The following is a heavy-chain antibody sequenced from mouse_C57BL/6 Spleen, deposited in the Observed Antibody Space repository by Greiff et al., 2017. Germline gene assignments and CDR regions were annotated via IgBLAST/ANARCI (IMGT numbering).Heavy chain of an antibody. D-gene: IGHD1-1*01. CDR1: GYTFTSYW. J-gene: IGHJ2*01. CDR3: ARSPRSHFDY. CDR2: IDPSDSYT. V-gene: IGHV1-50*01. Sequence: QVQLQQSGAELVKPGASVKLSCKASGYTFTSYWMQWVKQRPGQGLEWIGEIDPSDSYTNYNQKFKGKATLTVDTSSSTAYMQLSSLTSEDSAVYYCARSPRSHFDYWGQGTTLTVSS.